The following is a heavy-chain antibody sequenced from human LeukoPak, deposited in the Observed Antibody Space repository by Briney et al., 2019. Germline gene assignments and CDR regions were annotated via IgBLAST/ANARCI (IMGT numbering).Heavy chain of an antibody. D-gene: IGHD3-10*01. CDR2: IYYSGST. Sequence: PSETLSLTCTVSGGSISSYYWSWIRQPPGKGLVGSGYIYYSGSTNYNPSLKSRVTISVDTSKNQFSLKLSSVTAADTAVYYCARYYGSGSYDLPYYYYGMDVWGQGTTVTVS. V-gene: IGHV4-59*01. CDR3: ARYYGSGSYDLPYYYYGMDV. J-gene: IGHJ6*02. CDR1: GGSISSYY.